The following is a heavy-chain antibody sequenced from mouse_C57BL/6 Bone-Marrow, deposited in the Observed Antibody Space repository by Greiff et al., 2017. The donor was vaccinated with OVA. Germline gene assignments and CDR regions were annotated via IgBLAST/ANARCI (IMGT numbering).Heavy chain of an antibody. V-gene: IGHV6-6*01. CDR3: TSYDFYYFDY. Sequence: EVQLQQSGGGLVQPGGSMKLSCAASGFTFSDAWMDWVRQSPEKGLEWVAEIRNKANNHATYYAESVKGRFTISRDDSKSSVYLQMNSLRAEDTGIYYCTSYDFYYFDYWGQGTTLTVSS. CDR1: GFTFSDAW. CDR2: IRNKANNHAT. J-gene: IGHJ2*01. D-gene: IGHD2-4*01.